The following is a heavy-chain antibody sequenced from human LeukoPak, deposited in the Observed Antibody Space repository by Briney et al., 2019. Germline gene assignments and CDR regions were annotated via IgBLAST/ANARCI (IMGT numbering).Heavy chain of an antibody. CDR1: GFTFSSYW. CDR2: IKQDGSEK. Sequence: GGSLRLSCAASGFTFSSYWMSWVRQAPGKGLEWVANIKQDGSEKYYVDSVKGRFTISRDNAKNSLYLQMNSLRAEDTAVYYCARALGGVIVRPFDYWGQGTLVTVSS. V-gene: IGHV3-7*01. CDR3: ARALGGVIVRPFDY. J-gene: IGHJ4*02. D-gene: IGHD3-16*02.